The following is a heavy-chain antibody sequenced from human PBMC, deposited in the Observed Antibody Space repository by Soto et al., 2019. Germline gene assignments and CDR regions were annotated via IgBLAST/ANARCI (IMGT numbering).Heavy chain of an antibody. V-gene: IGHV3-23*01. Sequence: QPGGSLRLSCAASGITFSSYAMSWVRQTPGMGLEWVSAIGGSGGTTYYADSVKGRFTISRDNSKNTLYLQMNSLRAEDTAVYYCAKNCGGDCYTNFDFWGQGTLVTVSS. J-gene: IGHJ4*02. CDR3: AKNCGGDCYTNFDF. D-gene: IGHD2-21*02. CDR2: IGGSGGTT. CDR1: GITFSSYA.